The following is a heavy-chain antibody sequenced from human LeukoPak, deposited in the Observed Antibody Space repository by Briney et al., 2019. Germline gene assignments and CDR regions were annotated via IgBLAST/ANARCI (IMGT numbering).Heavy chain of an antibody. CDR2: IYHSGST. J-gene: IGHJ4*02. D-gene: IGHD3-22*01. Sequence: SETLSLTCTVSGYSISSGYFWGWIRQPPGKGLEWIGSIYHSGSTSYNPSLKSRLTISVDTSKNQFSLKLISVTAADTAVYYCARGVGSGYTDYWGQGALVTVSS. CDR1: GYSISSGYF. CDR3: ARGVGSGYTDY. V-gene: IGHV4-38-2*02.